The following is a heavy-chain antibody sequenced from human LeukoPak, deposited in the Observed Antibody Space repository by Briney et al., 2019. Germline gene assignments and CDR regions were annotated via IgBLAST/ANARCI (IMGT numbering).Heavy chain of an antibody. CDR1: GYSISSGYY. V-gene: IGHV4-38-2*01. Sequence: PSETLSPTCAVSGYSISSGYYWGWIRQPPGKGLEWIASIYYSGSTYYNPSLKSRVTISVDTSKNQFSLKLSSVTAADTAVYYCARQGGGTDYWGQGTLVTVSS. J-gene: IGHJ4*02. CDR3: ARQGGGTDY. D-gene: IGHD1-1*01. CDR2: IYYSGST.